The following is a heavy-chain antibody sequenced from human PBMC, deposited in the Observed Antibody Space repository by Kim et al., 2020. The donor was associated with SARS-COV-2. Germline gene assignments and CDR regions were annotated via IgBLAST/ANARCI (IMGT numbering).Heavy chain of an antibody. CDR1: GFTFTNYW. V-gene: IGHV3-74*01. Sequence: GGSLRLSCAASGFTFTNYWMHWVRQAPGKGLVWVSRTNSDGSSICYADSVKGRFTISRDNSKNTLYLQMNSLTAEDTAVYYCYGSGSLHGTGLDYLGHGT. J-gene: IGHJ4*01. CDR3: YGSGSLHGTGLDY. CDR2: TNSDGSSI. D-gene: IGHD3-10*01.